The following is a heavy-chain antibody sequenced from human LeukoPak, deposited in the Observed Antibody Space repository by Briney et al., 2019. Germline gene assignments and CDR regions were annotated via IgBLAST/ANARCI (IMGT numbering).Heavy chain of an antibody. D-gene: IGHD4-17*01. CDR3: ARGGDYAVPDFDY. CDR1: GASISNYY. Sequence: PSETLSLTCNVSGASISNYYWSWIRQSPGKGLEWIGFIYYSGSTNYNPSPESRVTISFDTSRNYFSLKLSSVTAADTAVYYCARGGDYAVPDFDYWGQGTLVTVSS. J-gene: IGHJ4*02. CDR2: IYYSGST. V-gene: IGHV4-59*01.